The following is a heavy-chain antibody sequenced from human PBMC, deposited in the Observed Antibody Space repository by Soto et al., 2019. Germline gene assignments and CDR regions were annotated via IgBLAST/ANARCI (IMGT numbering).Heavy chain of an antibody. Sequence: MQVVQSGPEVKKPGTSVTVSCKTSGIIFSNSAVQWVQQARGQRLEWLGYIIIAGGGTKYSQNLQGKITITRDMSTNTAYMQLTSLRSEDTAIYYCAAELYSGGRCCSFDIWGQGTMITFSS. CDR1: GIIFSNSA. CDR3: AAELYSGGRCCSFDI. V-gene: IGHV1-58*01. CDR2: IIIAGGGT. D-gene: IGHD2-15*01. J-gene: IGHJ3*02.